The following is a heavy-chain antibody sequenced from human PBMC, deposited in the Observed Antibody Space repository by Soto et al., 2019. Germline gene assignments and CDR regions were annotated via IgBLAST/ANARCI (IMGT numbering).Heavy chain of an antibody. CDR3: ARHLHSDTSMTHFVA. V-gene: IGHV4-39*01. D-gene: IGHD5-18*01. J-gene: IGHJ4*02. CDR2: IHYSGST. Sequence: PSETLSLKSAVCGGSISSSSYSWGCIRQPPGKGLEWIRSIHYSGSTYYTQSLKRRVTMSVEMSKNQFSLKLSSVTAADTALYYCARHLHSDTSMTHFVAWGKGTLVTVSS. CDR1: GGSISSSSYS.